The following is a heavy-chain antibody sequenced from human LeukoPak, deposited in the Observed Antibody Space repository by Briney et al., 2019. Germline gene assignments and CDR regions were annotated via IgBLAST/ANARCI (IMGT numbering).Heavy chain of an antibody. D-gene: IGHD6-19*01. V-gene: IGHV4-31*03. CDR1: GGSLSSVGYY. Sequence: SETLSLTCTVSGGSLSSVGYYWSWIRQHPGKGLEWIGYIYYSGSTYYNPSLKSRVTISVDTSKNQFSLKLSSVTAADTAVYYGARDWLVGTSGFAFDIWGQGTMVTVSS. CDR3: ARDWLVGTSGFAFDI. CDR2: IYYSGST. J-gene: IGHJ3*02.